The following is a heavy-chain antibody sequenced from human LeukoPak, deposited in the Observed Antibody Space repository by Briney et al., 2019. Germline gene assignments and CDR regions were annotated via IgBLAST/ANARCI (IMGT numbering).Heavy chain of an antibody. CDR3: ARDMGYCSSTSCYRKFDY. CDR1: GGSISSGSYY. Sequence: PSQTLSLTCTVSGGSISSGSYYWSWIRQPAGKGLEWIGRIYTSGSTNYNPSLKSRVTISVDTSKNQSSLKLSSVTAADTAVYYCARDMGYCSSTSCYRKFDYWGQGTLVTVSS. J-gene: IGHJ4*02. D-gene: IGHD2-2*02. CDR2: IYTSGST. V-gene: IGHV4-61*02.